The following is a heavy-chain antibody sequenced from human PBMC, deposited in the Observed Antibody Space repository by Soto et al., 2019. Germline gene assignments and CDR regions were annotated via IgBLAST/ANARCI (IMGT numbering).Heavy chain of an antibody. Sequence: EVQLLESGGGLVQPGGSLRLSCAASGFTFSSYAMSWVRQAPGKGLEWVSAISGSGGSTYYADSVKGRFTISRDNSKNTLYLQMNSLRAEDTAVYYCAKDGRERYCSGGSCYSGAYYYYYMDVWGKGTTVTVSS. CDR2: ISGSGGST. J-gene: IGHJ6*03. V-gene: IGHV3-23*01. CDR1: GFTFSSYA. CDR3: AKDGRERYCSGGSCYSGAYYYYYMDV. D-gene: IGHD2-15*01.